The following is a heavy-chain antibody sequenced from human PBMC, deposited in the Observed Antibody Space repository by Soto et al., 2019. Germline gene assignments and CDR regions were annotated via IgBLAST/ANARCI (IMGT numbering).Heavy chain of an antibody. CDR3: ASPTKPLYYYYGMDV. CDR2: IIPIVGTA. CDR1: GGTFSSYA. V-gene: IGHV1-69*12. J-gene: IGHJ6*02. D-gene: IGHD1-1*01. Sequence: QVQLVQSGAEVKKPGSSVKVSCKASGGTFSSYAISWVRQAPGQGLEWMGGIIPIVGTANYSQKFQGRVTITADESTSTAYMELSSLTSEDTAVYYCASPTKPLYYYYGMDVWGQGTTVTVSS.